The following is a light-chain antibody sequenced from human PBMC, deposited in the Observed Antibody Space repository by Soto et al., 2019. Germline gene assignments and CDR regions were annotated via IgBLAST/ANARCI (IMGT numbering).Light chain of an antibody. CDR3: QQYGSSLPWT. Sequence: EIVLTQSPGTLSLSPGERATLSCRASQSVCSSYLAWYQQKPGQAPRLLIYGASSRATGIPDRFSGSGSGTDFTLTISRLEPEDFAVYYCQQYGSSLPWTFGQGTKV. V-gene: IGKV3-20*01. CDR2: GAS. J-gene: IGKJ1*01. CDR1: QSVCSSY.